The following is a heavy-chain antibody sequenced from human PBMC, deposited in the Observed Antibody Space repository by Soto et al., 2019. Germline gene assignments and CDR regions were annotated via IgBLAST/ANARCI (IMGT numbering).Heavy chain of an antibody. Sequence: GASVKVSCKASGGTFSSYAISWVRQAPGQGLEWMGGIIPIFGTANYAQKFQGRVTITADKSTSTAYMELSSLRSEDTAVYYCARALELRGSYFDYWGQGTLVTVSS. V-gene: IGHV1-69*06. CDR2: IIPIFGTA. CDR3: ARALELRGSYFDY. D-gene: IGHD1-7*01. J-gene: IGHJ4*02. CDR1: GGTFSSYA.